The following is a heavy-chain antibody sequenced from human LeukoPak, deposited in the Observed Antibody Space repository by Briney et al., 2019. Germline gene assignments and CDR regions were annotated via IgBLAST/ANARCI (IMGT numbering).Heavy chain of an antibody. V-gene: IGHV3-11*01. Sequence: GGSLRLSCAASGFTFSDYYMSWIRQAPGKGLEWVSYISSGSTIYYADSVKGRFTISRDNAKNSLYLQMSSLRAEDTAVYYCARVAGLGGELFDYWGQGTLVTVSS. CDR2: ISSGSTI. CDR1: GFTFSDYY. CDR3: ARVAGLGGELFDY. D-gene: IGHD3-16*01. J-gene: IGHJ4*02.